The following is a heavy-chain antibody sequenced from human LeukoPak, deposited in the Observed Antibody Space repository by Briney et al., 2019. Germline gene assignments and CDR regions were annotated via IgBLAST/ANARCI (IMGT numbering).Heavy chain of an antibody. CDR3: ARGTAGVTATQGAFDI. D-gene: IGHD2-21*02. CDR1: GGSISSGDYY. J-gene: IGHJ3*02. CDR2: IYYSGST. Sequence: SETLSLTCTVSGGSISSGDYYWSWIRQPPGKGLEWIGYIYYSGSTYNNPSLKSRVTISVDTSKNQFSLKLSSVTAADTAVYYCARGTAGVTATQGAFDIWGQGTMVTVSS. V-gene: IGHV4-30-4*01.